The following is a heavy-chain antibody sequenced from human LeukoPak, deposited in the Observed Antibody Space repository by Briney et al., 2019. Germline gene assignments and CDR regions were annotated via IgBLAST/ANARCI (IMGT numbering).Heavy chain of an antibody. Sequence: ASVKVSCKASGYTFTSYAMHWVRQAPGQRLEWMGWINAGNGNTKYSQKFQGRVTMTRNTSISTAYMELSSLRSEDTAVYYCARGVRGSGRPYYFDYWGQGTLVTVSS. J-gene: IGHJ4*02. D-gene: IGHD3-10*01. V-gene: IGHV1-3*01. CDR3: ARGVRGSGRPYYFDY. CDR2: INAGNGNT. CDR1: GYTFTSYA.